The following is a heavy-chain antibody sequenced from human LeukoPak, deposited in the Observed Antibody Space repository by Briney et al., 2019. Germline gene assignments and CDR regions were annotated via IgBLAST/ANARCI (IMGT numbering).Heavy chain of an antibody. CDR2: IKQDGSEK. J-gene: IGHJ4*02. Sequence: GGSLRLSCRGSGFTFGYYALSWVRQAPGKGLEWVANIKQDGSEKYYVDSVKGRFTISRDNAKNSLYLQMNSLRAEDTAMYYCARDFRFLDDYWGQGTLVTVSS. V-gene: IGHV3-7*01. CDR3: ARDFRFLDDY. D-gene: IGHD3-3*01. CDR1: GFTFGYYA.